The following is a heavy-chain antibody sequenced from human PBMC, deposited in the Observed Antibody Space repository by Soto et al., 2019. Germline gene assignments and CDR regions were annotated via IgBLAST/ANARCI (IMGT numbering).Heavy chain of an antibody. Sequence: SVKVSCKASGGIFSSYAISWVRQAPGQGLEWMGGIIPIFGTANYAQKFQGRVTITADESTSTAYMELSSLRSEDTAVYYCARGRSARVYLCAFDIWGQGTMVTVSS. D-gene: IGHD1-26*01. CDR1: GGIFSSYA. V-gene: IGHV1-69*13. CDR3: ARGRSARVYLCAFDI. CDR2: IIPIFGTA. J-gene: IGHJ3*02.